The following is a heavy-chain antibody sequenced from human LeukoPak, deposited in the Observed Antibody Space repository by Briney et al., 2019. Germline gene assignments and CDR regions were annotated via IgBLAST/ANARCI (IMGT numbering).Heavy chain of an antibody. CDR1: GFTFSDHY. Sequence: PGGSLRLSCVASGFTFSDHYMSWIRQAPGEGLEWLSYISNDGTTIYYADSVKGRFTISRDNAQNSLYLQMNSLRAEDTAIYYCVRDRGTYRPIDYWGQGTLVTVSS. J-gene: IGHJ4*02. V-gene: IGHV3-11*01. D-gene: IGHD1-26*01. CDR3: VRDRGTYRPIDY. CDR2: ISNDGTTI.